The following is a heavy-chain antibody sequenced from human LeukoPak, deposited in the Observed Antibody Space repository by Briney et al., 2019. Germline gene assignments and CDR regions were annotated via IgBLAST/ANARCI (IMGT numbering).Heavy chain of an antibody. V-gene: IGHV1-69*05. CDR2: IIPIFGTA. CDR1: GGTFSSYA. CDR3: AKARGNSPYYFDY. Sequence: SVKVSCKASGGTFSSYAISWVRQAPGQGLEWMGGIIPIFGTANYAQKFQGRVTITTDESTSTAYMELSRLRSEDTAVYYCAKARGNSPYYFDYWGQGTLVTVSS. D-gene: IGHD4-23*01. J-gene: IGHJ4*02.